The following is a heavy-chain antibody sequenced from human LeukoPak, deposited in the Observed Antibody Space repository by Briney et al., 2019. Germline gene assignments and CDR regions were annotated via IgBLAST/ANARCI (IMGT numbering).Heavy chain of an antibody. CDR3: AKDLRRRYYFGSGSRGGTFDI. Sequence: GGSLRLSCAASGFSFSDYAMSWVRQAPGKGLEWVSGIGSDGTTHHAESVKGRFAISRDNSKSTLYLQMNSLRAEDTAVYYCAKDLRRRYYFGSGSRGGTFDIWGQGTMVTVSS. D-gene: IGHD3-10*01. J-gene: IGHJ3*02. CDR2: IGSDGTT. CDR1: GFSFSDYA. V-gene: IGHV3-23*01.